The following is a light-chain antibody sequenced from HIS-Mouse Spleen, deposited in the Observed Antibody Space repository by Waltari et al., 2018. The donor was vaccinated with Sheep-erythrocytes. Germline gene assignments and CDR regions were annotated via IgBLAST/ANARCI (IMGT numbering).Light chain of an antibody. CDR2: DVS. J-gene: IGLJ1*01. Sequence: QSALTQPRSVSGSPGQSVTISCTGTSSDVGGSNYVAWYQQHPGKAPQLMIYDVSKRPSGVPDRFSGSKSGNTASLTISGLQAEDEADYYCCSYAGSYNHVFATGTKVTVL. CDR1: SSDVGGSNY. V-gene: IGLV2-11*01. CDR3: CSYAGSYNHV.